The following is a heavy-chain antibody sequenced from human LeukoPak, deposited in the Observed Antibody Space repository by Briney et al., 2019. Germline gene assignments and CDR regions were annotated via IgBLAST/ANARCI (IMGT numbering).Heavy chain of an antibody. CDR2: IYSRGT. Sequence: SETLSLTCTVSGGSISSGSYCWSWIRQPAGKGLEWIGRIYSRGTTYNPSLKDRVTMSADTSRNHVSLTLNSVTAADTAVYYCARDSGTTGEVKFDPWGQGTLVTVSS. CDR3: ARDSGTTGEVKFDP. D-gene: IGHD3-10*01. J-gene: IGHJ5*02. V-gene: IGHV4-61*02. CDR1: GGSISSGSYC.